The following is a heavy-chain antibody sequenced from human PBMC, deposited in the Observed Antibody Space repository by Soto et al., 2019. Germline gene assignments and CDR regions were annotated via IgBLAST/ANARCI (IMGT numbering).Heavy chain of an antibody. J-gene: IGHJ6*03. CDR2: ISSSGSTI. V-gene: IGHV3-48*03. CDR1: GFTFSSYE. Sequence: GGSLRLSCAASGFTFSSYEMNWVRQAPGKGLEWVSYISSSGSTIYYADSVKGRFTISRDNAKNSLYLQMNSLRAEDTAVYYCAREGRIAAGYYYYYYMDVWDKGTTVTVSS. CDR3: AREGRIAAGYYYYYYMDV. D-gene: IGHD6-13*01.